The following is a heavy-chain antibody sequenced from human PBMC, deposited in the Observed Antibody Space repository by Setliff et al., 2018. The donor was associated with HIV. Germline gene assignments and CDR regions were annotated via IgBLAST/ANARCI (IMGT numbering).Heavy chain of an antibody. Sequence: SETLSLTCAVSGGTFSLHYYTWIRQSPLRGLEWIGEINHSGGTRYNPSLESRCSMSIDTSKNQFSLKLSSVTAADTAVYYCARQTATGTSATFDSWGQGSLVTVS. CDR1: GGTFSLHY. CDR2: INHSGGT. V-gene: IGHV4-34*01. D-gene: IGHD2-21*02. CDR3: ARQTATGTSATFDS. J-gene: IGHJ4*02.